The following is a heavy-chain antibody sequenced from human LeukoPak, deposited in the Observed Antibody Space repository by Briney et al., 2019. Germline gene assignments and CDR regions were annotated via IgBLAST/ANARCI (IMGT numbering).Heavy chain of an antibody. D-gene: IGHD6-13*01. Sequence: GGSLRLSCAASGFTFSSYWMSWVRQAPGKGLEWVANIKQDGSEKYYVDSVKGRFTISRDNAKNSLYLQMNSLRAEDTAVYYCAKDRGLAAAEYAFDIWGQGTMVTVSS. CDR1: GFTFSSYW. V-gene: IGHV3-7*01. CDR3: AKDRGLAAAEYAFDI. CDR2: IKQDGSEK. J-gene: IGHJ3*02.